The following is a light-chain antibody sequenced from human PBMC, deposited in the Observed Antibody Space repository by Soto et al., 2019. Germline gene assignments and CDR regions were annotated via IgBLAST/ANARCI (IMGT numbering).Light chain of an antibody. CDR1: SSNIGNNA. J-gene: IGLJ3*02. CDR3: ATWDDSLDGWV. CDR2: RNS. Sequence: QSALTQPPSASGSPGQRVIISCSGSSSNIGNNAVNWYQHLPGTSPKLLIYRNSQRPSGVPDRFSGSKSGTSASLAISGLQSEDETDYYCATWDDSLDGWVFGGANK. V-gene: IGLV1-44*01.